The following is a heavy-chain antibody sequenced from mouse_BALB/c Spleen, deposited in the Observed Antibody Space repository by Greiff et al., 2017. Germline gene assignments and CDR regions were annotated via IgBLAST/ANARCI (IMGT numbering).Heavy chain of an antibody. Sequence: QVTLKESGPGILQPSQTLSLTCSFSGFSLSTSGMGVSWIRQPSGKGLEWLAHIYWDDDKRYNPSLKSRLTISKDTSRNQVFLKITSVDTADTATYYCARSMYGNRAMDYWGQGTSVTVSS. V-gene: IGHV8-12*01. CDR3: ARSMYGNRAMDY. D-gene: IGHD2-10*02. J-gene: IGHJ4*01. CDR1: GFSLSTSGMG. CDR2: IYWDDDK.